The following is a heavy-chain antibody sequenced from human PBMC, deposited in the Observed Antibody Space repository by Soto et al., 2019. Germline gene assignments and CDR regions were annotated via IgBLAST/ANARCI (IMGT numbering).Heavy chain of an antibody. Sequence: SGPTLVNPTQTLTVTCSFSGFSLTTSAAGVGWIRQTPGKALEWLAVIYGHGNEQYSPSLNNRLTITKDTSKNQVILTMTNMDPLDTATDYCSHMSDSGAYYFDSWGHGTLVTVS. CDR2: IYGHGNE. CDR3: SHMSDSGAYYFDS. D-gene: IGHD1-26*01. CDR1: GFSLTTSAAG. V-gene: IGHV2-5*01. J-gene: IGHJ4*01.